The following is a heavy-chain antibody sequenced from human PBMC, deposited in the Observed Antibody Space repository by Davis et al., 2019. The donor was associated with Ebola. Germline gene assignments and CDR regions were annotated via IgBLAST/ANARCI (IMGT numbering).Heavy chain of an antibody. V-gene: IGHV1-46*01. CDR2: INPSGGST. CDR3: ARPAEVAGDDAFDI. D-gene: IGHD6-19*01. J-gene: IGHJ3*02. CDR1: GYTFTSYY. Sequence: ASVKVSCKASGYTFTSYYMHWVRQAPGQGLEWMGIINPSGGSTSYAQNLQGRVTMTRDTSTRTVYMELSRLRSDDTAVYYCARPAEVAGDDAFDIWGQGTMVTVSS.